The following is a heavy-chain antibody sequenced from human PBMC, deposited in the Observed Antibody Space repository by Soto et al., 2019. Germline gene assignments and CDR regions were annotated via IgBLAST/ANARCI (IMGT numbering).Heavy chain of an antibody. V-gene: IGHV3-30-3*01. CDR1: GFTFSSYA. CDR2: ISYDGSNK. D-gene: IGHD3-10*01. Sequence: GGSLRLSCAASGFTFSSYAMHWVRQAPGKGLEWVAVISYDGSNKYYADSVKGRFTISRDNSKNTLYLQMNSLRAEDTAVYYCARAAPMVRGVIDFDYWGQGTLVTVSS. J-gene: IGHJ4*02. CDR3: ARAAPMVRGVIDFDY.